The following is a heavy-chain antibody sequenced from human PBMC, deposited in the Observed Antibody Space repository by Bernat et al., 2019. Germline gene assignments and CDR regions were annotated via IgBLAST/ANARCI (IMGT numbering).Heavy chain of an antibody. CDR3: AGVPRGCGGGSCCASPDCYGMDV. J-gene: IGHJ6*02. Sequence: QVQLVQSGAEVKKPGSSVKVSCKASGGTFSSYAISWVRQAPGQGLEWMGGIIPNFGTANYAQSFRAGVTFTADESTPTAYMGLSSLSSEDAAVYYCAGVPRGCGGGSCCASPDCYGMDVWGQGTTVTVSS. V-gene: IGHV1-69*01. D-gene: IGHD2-15*01. CDR1: GGTFSSYA. CDR2: IIPNFGTA.